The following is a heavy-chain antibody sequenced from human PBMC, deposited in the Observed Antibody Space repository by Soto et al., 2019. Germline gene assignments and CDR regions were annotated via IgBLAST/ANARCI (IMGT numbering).Heavy chain of an antibody. Sequence: QVQLQESGPGLVKPSETLSLTCSVSGGSISSYYWSWIRQPAGKGLEWIGRIQGSGNTNYNPSLKSRVTMSGDTSKNQFSLKLSSVTAADTALYYCARSGGSVNFDYWGQGTLVTVSS. CDR3: ARSGGSVNFDY. D-gene: IGHD1-26*01. J-gene: IGHJ4*02. V-gene: IGHV4-4*07. CDR2: IQGSGNT. CDR1: GGSISSYY.